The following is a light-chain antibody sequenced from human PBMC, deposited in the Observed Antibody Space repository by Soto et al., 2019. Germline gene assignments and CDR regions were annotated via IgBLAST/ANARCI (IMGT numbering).Light chain of an antibody. CDR3: QQYYSYPRT. V-gene: IGKV1-39*01. CDR2: AAS. CDR1: QSISSY. J-gene: IGKJ1*01. Sequence: LYMPQPPSSRCAYVGERVWITYRASQSISSYLNWYQQKPGKAPKLLIYAASTLQSGVPSRFSGSGSGTDFTLTISCLQSEDLAAYYCQQYYSYPRTFAQGTKV.